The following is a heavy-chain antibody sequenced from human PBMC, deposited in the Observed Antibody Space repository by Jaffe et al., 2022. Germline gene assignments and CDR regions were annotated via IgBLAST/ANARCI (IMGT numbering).Heavy chain of an antibody. CDR3: ARAPEGGAFDI. Sequence: QVQLQESGPGLVKPSETLSLTCTVSGGSVSSGSYYWSWIRQPPGKGLEWIGYIYYSGSTNYNPSLKSRVTISVDTSKNQFSLKLSSVTAADTAVYYCARAPEGGAFDIWGQGTMVTVSS. CDR2: IYYSGST. CDR1: GGSVSSGSYY. D-gene: IGHD2-2*01. J-gene: IGHJ3*02. V-gene: IGHV4-61*01.